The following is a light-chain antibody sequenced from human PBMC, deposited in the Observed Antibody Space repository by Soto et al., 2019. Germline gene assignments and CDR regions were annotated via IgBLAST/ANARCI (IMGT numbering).Light chain of an antibody. CDR1: SSDVGSYNL. J-gene: IGLJ1*01. CDR3: CSYAGSSTFPYV. V-gene: IGLV2-23*03. CDR2: EGS. Sequence: QSALTHPASVSGSPGQSITISCTGTSSDVGSYNLVSWYQQHPGKAPKLMIYEGSKRPSGVSNRFSGSKSGNTASLTISGLQAEDAADYYCCSYAGSSTFPYVFGTGTKVTV.